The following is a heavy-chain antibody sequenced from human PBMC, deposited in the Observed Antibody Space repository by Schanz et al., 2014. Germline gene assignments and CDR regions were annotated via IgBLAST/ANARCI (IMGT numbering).Heavy chain of an antibody. CDR3: AKAFRTTKYYGMDV. J-gene: IGHJ6*02. V-gene: IGHV3-23*04. D-gene: IGHD1-1*01. CDR1: GFTFYNYA. CDR2: ISSTGGSI. Sequence: EVRLVESGGGLVQPGGSLRLSCAASGFTFYNYAMTWVRQAPGKGLEWVSAISSTGGSIYYADSVKGRFTISRDNSKNTLSLLVNSLRGEDTATYYCAKAFRTTKYYGMDVWGQGTTVTVS.